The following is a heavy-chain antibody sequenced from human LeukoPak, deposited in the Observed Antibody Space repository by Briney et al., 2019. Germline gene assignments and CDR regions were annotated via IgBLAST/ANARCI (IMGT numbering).Heavy chain of an antibody. CDR3: ARAGLDYYYGMDV. CDR2: ISSSGSTI. J-gene: IGHJ6*02. Sequence: GGSLSLSCAASGFTFSNCAMNWVRQAPGKGLEWVSYISSSGSTIYYADSVKGRFTISRDNAKNSLYLQMNSLRAEDTAVYYCARAGLDYYYGMDVWGQGTTVTVSS. V-gene: IGHV3-48*03. D-gene: IGHD3-10*01. CDR1: GFTFSNCA.